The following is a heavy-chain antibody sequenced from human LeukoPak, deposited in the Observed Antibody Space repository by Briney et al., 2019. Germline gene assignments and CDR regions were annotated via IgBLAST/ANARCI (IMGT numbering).Heavy chain of an antibody. Sequence: PGGSLRLSCAASGLTFSHYWMSWVRQAPGKGLEWVANINQDGSEKFYVDSVKGRFTISRDNAKNSLYLQMNSLRAEDTAVYYCAEQGAGWGQGTLVTVSS. CDR2: INQDGSEK. V-gene: IGHV3-7*01. D-gene: IGHD1-26*01. J-gene: IGHJ4*02. CDR1: GLTFSHYW. CDR3: AEQGAG.